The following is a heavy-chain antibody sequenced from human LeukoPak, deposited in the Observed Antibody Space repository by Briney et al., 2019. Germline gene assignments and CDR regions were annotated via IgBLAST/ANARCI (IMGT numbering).Heavy chain of an antibody. D-gene: IGHD5-12*01. Sequence: TGGSLRLSCAATGFTFSSYSMNWVRQAPGKGLEWVSSISSSSSYIYYADSVKGRFTISRGNAKNSLYLQMNSLRAEDAAVYYCARDWLRLGYWGQGTLVTVSS. CDR2: ISSSSSYI. CDR1: GFTFSSYS. J-gene: IGHJ4*02. V-gene: IGHV3-21*01. CDR3: ARDWLRLGY.